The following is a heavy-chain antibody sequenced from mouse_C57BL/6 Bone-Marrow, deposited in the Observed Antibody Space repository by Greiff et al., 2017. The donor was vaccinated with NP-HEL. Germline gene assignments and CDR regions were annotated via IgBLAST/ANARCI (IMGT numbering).Heavy chain of an antibody. J-gene: IGHJ3*01. D-gene: IGHD1-1*01. Sequence: EVKLMESGPELVKPGASVKISCKASGYSFTGYYMNWVKQSPEKSLEWIGEINPSTGGTTYNQKFKAKATLTVDKSSSTAYMQLKSLTSEDSAVYYCASPPLTTVVAPGFAYWGQGTLVTVSA. CDR3: ASPPLTTVVAPGFAY. CDR2: INPSTGGT. CDR1: GYSFTGYY. V-gene: IGHV1-42*01.